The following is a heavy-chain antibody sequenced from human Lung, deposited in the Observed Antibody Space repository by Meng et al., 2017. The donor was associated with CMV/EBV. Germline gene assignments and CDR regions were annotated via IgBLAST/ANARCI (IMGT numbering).Heavy chain of an antibody. CDR2: MNPNSGKT. J-gene: IGHJ6*02. D-gene: IGHD4-23*01. CDR3: ARAGGNSNYYYGMDV. Sequence: ASXXVSXKASGYAFISYEINWVRQATGQGLEWMGWMNPNSGKTGYAQKFQGRVTITRDISIHTAYMEVSSLRSEDTAVYFCARAGGNSNYYYGMDVWGQGTTVTVSS. CDR1: GYAFISYE. V-gene: IGHV1-8*03.